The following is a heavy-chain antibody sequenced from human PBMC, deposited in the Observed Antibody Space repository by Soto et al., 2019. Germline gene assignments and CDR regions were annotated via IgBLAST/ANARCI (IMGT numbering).Heavy chain of an antibody. V-gene: IGHV1-46*01. CDR1: GYTFTKYW. D-gene: IGHD2-15*01. Sequence: QVQLVQSGAEVKKPGASVSVSCKAFGYTFTKYWMHWVRQAPGPGLEWMAIINPNNGDTTYAQNFQGIITVTGDTSTSTVNLELSRLRSEDTAVYDCAREEIGGSGSCYNDCGQGPLVTVSS. CDR2: INPNNGDT. J-gene: IGHJ4*02. CDR3: AREEIGGSGSCYND.